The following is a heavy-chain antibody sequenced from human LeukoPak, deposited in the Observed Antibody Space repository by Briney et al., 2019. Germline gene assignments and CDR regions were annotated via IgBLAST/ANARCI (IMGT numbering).Heavy chain of an antibody. D-gene: IGHD6-13*01. CDR3: ARGRTGYSSSWYVNY. Sequence: SETLSLTCAVYGRSFSGYYWSWIRHPPGKGREWIGEINHSGSTNYNPSLKSRVTISVDTSKNQFSLKLSSVTAADTAVYYCARGRTGYSSSWYVNYWGQGTLVTVSS. CDR1: GRSFSGYY. V-gene: IGHV4-34*01. J-gene: IGHJ4*02. CDR2: INHSGST.